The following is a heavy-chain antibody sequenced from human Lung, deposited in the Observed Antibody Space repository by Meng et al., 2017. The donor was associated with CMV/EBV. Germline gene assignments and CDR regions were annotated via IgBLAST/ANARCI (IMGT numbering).Heavy chain of an antibody. CDR3: ARGSVYFDR. D-gene: IGHD5/OR15-5a*01. V-gene: IGHV3-53*01. J-gene: IGHJ4*02. Sequence: GESLKISCAASGFSVSENYVSWVRQAPGKGLSWVSVIYGDGKTYYSDSVVGRFTISRDNSRNTVFLQMNNLGADDTANYFCARGSVYFDRWGQGTLVTVYS. CDR1: GFSVSENY. CDR2: IYGDGKT.